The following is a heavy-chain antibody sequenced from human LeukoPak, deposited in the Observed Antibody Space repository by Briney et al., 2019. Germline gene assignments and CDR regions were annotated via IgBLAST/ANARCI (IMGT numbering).Heavy chain of an antibody. Sequence: PGGSLTLSCTASGFTFSSFWMRWVRQAPGKGLEGVANIKDDGSVKNHVDSLKGRFSISRDNARNSLYLQMNSLRAEGTAVYYCARAYDFWSGYYIMPVVDYWGQGTLVTVSS. CDR1: GFTFSSFW. CDR3: ARAYDFWSGYYIMPVVDY. D-gene: IGHD3-3*01. V-gene: IGHV3-7*03. J-gene: IGHJ4*02. CDR2: IKDDGSVK.